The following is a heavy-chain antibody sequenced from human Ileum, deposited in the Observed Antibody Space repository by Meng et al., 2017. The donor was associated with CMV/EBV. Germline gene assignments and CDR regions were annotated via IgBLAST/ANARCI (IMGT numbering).Heavy chain of an antibody. CDR1: GLTFTNYN. Sequence: GESLKISCAASGLTFTNYNFHWVRQAPGKGLEWVATISHDGGKEYYADSVKGRFTVSRDNSKDTLFLQLNSLKGDDTAVYYCAREYGLLNTPYFEFWGQGTLVTVSS. D-gene: IGHD2/OR15-2a*01. J-gene: IGHJ4*02. V-gene: IGHV3-30-3*01. CDR3: AREYGLLNTPYFEF. CDR2: ISHDGGKE.